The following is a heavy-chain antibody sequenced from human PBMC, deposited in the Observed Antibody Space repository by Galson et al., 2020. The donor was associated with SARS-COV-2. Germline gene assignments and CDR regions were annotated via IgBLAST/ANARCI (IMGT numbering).Heavy chain of an antibody. V-gene: IGHV1-2*06. J-gene: IGHJ4*02. CDR1: GSIFTGYY. Sequence: GESLKISCKASGSIFTGYYIHWVRQAPGQGLEWMGRINPNRGGTNYAQKFQGRVTMNRDTSISTAYMELSRLRSDDTAVYYCARDGVDSRSWDFDYWGQGTLVTVSS. D-gene: IGHD6-13*01. CDR2: INPNRGGT. CDR3: ARDGVDSRSWDFDY.